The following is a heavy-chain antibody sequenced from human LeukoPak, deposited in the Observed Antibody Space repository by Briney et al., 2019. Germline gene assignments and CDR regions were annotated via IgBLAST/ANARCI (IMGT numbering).Heavy chain of an antibody. CDR1: GYTLTELS. J-gene: IGHJ4*02. D-gene: IGHD1-26*01. V-gene: IGHV1-24*01. Sequence: RASVKVSCKFSGYTLTELSMHWVRQAPGKGLEWMGGFDPEDGETIYAQKFQGRVTMTEDTSTDTAYMELSSLRSEDTAVYYCATSGSYYGYFDYWGQGTLVTVSS. CDR3: ATSGSYYGYFDY. CDR2: FDPEDGET.